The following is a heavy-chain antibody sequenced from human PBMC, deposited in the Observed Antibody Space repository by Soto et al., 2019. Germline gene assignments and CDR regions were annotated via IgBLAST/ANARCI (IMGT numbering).Heavy chain of an antibody. Sequence: QVQLVQSGAEVKKPGASVKVSCKASGYTFASYAISWMRQAPGQGLEWMGWISAYNGNTNYAQKLQGRVTMTTDTSTSTAYMELRSLGPGDPAVYYCARDPPPPDYWGQGTLVTVSS. V-gene: IGHV1-18*01. CDR1: GYTFASYA. CDR2: ISAYNGNT. CDR3: ARDPPPPDY. J-gene: IGHJ4*02.